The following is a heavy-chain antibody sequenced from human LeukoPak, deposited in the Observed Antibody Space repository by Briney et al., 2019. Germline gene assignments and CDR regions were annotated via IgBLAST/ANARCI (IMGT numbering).Heavy chain of an antibody. CDR1: GGSFSSYA. Sequence: SVKVSCKASGGSFSSYAISWVRQAPGQGLERMRRIIPILGIANYAQKFQGRVTITADKSTSTAYMELSSLRSEDTAVYYRARDRTEDSGYDFLFDYWGQGTLVTVSS. D-gene: IGHD5-12*01. V-gene: IGHV1-69*04. J-gene: IGHJ4*02. CDR3: ARDRTEDSGYDFLFDY. CDR2: IIPILGIA.